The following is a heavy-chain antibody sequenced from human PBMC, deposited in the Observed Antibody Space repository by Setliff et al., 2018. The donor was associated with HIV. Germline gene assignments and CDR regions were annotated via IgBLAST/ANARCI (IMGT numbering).Heavy chain of an antibody. V-gene: IGHV1-69*10. J-gene: IGHJ5*02. CDR2: TNPQSDIA. Sequence: SVKVSCKASGFTFNHYALSWVRQAPGQRPEWMGGTNPQSDIANYAQRFQGRVTITADHSTTTTYMELTSLRADDTAVYYCARGYCGGGICYSPNWLDPWGQGTLVTVSS. CDR1: GFTFNHYA. D-gene: IGHD2-15*01. CDR3: ARGYCGGGICYSPNWLDP.